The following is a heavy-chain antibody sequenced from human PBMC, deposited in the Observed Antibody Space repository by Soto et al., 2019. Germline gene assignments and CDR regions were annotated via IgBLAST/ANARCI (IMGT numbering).Heavy chain of an antibody. CDR3: ATWHLREHAYDI. D-gene: IGHD5-12*01. CDR1: GFTFRSHW. CDR2: INSDGSST. J-gene: IGHJ3*02. Sequence: GGSLRLSCAASGFTFRSHWMHWVRQAPGKGLVWVSRINSDGSSTIYADSVKGRFTISIGSSRTTVYLQMRDLRPEDTALYFCATWHLREHAYDIWGQGTMVTVSS. V-gene: IGHV3-74*01.